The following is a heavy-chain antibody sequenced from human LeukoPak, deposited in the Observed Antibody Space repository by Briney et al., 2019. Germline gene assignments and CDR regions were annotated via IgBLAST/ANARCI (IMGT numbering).Heavy chain of an antibody. CDR2: ILYSGST. J-gene: IGHJ3*02. CDR1: GGSISSYY. Sequence: SETLSLTCTVSGGSISSYYWGWVRQPPGKGLEWIGNILYSGSTYYSPSLKSRVTISLDTSRNQFSLKLNSVTAADTAVYYCAKSNGYGLVDIWGQGTMVTVSS. D-gene: IGHD3-10*01. V-gene: IGHV4-39*07. CDR3: AKSNGYGLVDI.